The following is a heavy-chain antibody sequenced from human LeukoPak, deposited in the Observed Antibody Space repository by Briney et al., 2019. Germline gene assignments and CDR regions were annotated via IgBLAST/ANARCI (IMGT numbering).Heavy chain of an antibody. CDR3: ARDAQGERLFDY. Sequence: ASVKVSCKASGYTFTNYGISWVRQAPGQGLEWMGWISAYNGNTNYAQKFQGRVTMTRNTSISTAYMELSSLRSEDTAVYYCARDAQGERLFDYWGQGTLVTVSS. V-gene: IGHV1-18*01. D-gene: IGHD5-12*01. J-gene: IGHJ4*02. CDR1: GYTFTNYG. CDR2: ISAYNGNT.